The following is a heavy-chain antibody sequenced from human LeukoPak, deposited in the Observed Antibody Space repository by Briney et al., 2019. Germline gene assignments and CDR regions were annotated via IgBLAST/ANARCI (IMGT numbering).Heavy chain of an antibody. Sequence: GGSRRLSCAASGFTFSSYAMSWVRQAPGKGLEWVSAISGSGGSTYYADSVKGRFTISRDNSKNTLYLQMNSLRAEDTAVYYCAKSSGLLPYYFDYWGQGTLVTVSS. V-gene: IGHV3-23*01. CDR2: ISGSGGST. CDR3: AKSSGLLPYYFDY. CDR1: GFTFSSYA. J-gene: IGHJ4*02. D-gene: IGHD2-15*01.